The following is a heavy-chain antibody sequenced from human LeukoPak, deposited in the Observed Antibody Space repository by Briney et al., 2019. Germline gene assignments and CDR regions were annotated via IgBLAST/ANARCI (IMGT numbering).Heavy chain of an antibody. CDR1: GGTFSSYA. J-gene: IGHJ6*02. Sequence: SVKVSCKASGGTFSSYAISWVRQAPGQGLEWMGRIIPILGIANYAQKFQDRVTITADKSTSTAYMELSSLRSEDTAVYYCVGYCSGGSCYGYGQYYYYYYGMDVWGQGTTVTVSS. CDR2: IIPILGIA. CDR3: VGYCSGGSCYGYGQYYYYYYGMDV. D-gene: IGHD2-15*01. V-gene: IGHV1-69*04.